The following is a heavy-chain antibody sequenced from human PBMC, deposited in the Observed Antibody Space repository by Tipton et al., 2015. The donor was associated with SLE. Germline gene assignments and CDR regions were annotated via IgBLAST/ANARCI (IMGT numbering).Heavy chain of an antibody. Sequence: IYYHGTTSYNPSLKSRLSISVDVSKNQFSLGLKDVTAADTAFYFCASEMQLRPGYFVHWGQGALVTVSS. J-gene: IGHJ4*02. V-gene: IGHV4-31*02. CDR3: ASEMQLRPGYFVH. D-gene: IGHD1-1*01. CDR2: IYYHGTT.